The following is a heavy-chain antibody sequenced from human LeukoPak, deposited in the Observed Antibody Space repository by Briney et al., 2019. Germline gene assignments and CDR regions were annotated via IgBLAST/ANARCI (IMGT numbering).Heavy chain of an antibody. Sequence: SETLSLTCAVSGYSISSGYYWDWIRQPPGKGLEWIGSLYHSGSTYYNPSLESRVTISVDTSTNQFSLKLCSVTASDTAVYYFARRSVAGNGIAYFDYWGQGALVTVSS. D-gene: IGHD6-19*01. CDR1: GYSISSGYY. J-gene: IGHJ4*02. CDR2: LYHSGST. V-gene: IGHV4-38-2*01. CDR3: ARRSVAGNGIAYFDY.